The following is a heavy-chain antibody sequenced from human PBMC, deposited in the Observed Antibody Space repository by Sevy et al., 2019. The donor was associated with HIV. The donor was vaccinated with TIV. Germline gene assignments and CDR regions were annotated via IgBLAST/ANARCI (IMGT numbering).Heavy chain of an antibody. J-gene: IGHJ4*02. D-gene: IGHD4-17*01. CDR2: IIPIFGTA. CDR1: GGTFSSYA. V-gene: IGHV1-69*13. Sequence: ASVKVSCKASGGTFSSYAISWVRQAPGQGLEWMGGIIPIFGTANYAQKFQGRVTITADESTSTAYMELSSLRSEDTAVYYCARDPATVVTPYYFDYWGQGTLVTVSS. CDR3: ARDPATVVTPYYFDY.